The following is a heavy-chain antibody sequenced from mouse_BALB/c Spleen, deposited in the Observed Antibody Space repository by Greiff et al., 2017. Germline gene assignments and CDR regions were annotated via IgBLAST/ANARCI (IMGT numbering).Heavy chain of an antibody. V-gene: IGHV5-17*02. Sequence: EVKLEESGGGLVQPGGSRKLSCAASGFTFSSFGMHWVRQAPEKGLEWVAYISSGSSTIYYADTVKGRFTISRDNPKNTLFLQMTSLRSEDTAMYYCARNDGSSFFDYWGQGTTLTVSS. J-gene: IGHJ2*01. CDR1: GFTFSSFG. D-gene: IGHD1-1*01. CDR2: ISSGSSTI. CDR3: ARNDGSSFFDY.